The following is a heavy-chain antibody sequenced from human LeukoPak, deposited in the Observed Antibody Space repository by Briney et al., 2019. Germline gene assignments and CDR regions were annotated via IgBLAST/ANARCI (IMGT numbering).Heavy chain of an antibody. V-gene: IGHV3-53*01. D-gene: IGHD3-10*01. CDR1: RFTVGSKY. CDR2: LDSGSST. CDR3: ATVGDHYHWYLDL. Sequence: GGSLRLSCAASRFTVGSKYMNSVRQAPGNGLKWGSILDSGSSTYYADSVKGRFTVSRDDSKNTLYLRMNSLRADDTAMYYCATVGDHYHWYLDLWGRGTLVSVSS. J-gene: IGHJ2*01.